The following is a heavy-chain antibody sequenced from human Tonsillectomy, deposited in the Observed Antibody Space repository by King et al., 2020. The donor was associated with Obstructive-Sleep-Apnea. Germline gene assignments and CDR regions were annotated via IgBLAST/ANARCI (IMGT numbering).Heavy chain of an antibody. V-gene: IGHV3-72*01. CDR1: GFTFRYHY. Sequence: VQLVESGGGLVQPGGSLRLSCAASGFTFRYHYMVWVRQAPGKGREWVGRMRNKANSYTTEYAASVKGRFTISRDDSKNSLYLQMNSLKTEDTAVYYCAREVGATEYFDYWGQGTLVTVSS. CDR3: AREVGATEYFDY. D-gene: IGHD1-26*01. J-gene: IGHJ4*02. CDR2: MRNKANSYTT.